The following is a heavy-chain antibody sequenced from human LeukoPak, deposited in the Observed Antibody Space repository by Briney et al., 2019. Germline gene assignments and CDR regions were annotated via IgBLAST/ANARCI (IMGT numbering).Heavy chain of an antibody. CDR1: GYSISSGYY. D-gene: IGHD3-10*01. CDR2: IYHSGST. J-gene: IGHJ5*02. CDR3: AGQGYGSGDYYNWFDP. V-gene: IGHV4-38-2*02. Sequence: SETLSLTCTVSGYSISSGYYWGWIRPPPGKGLEWIGSIYHSGSTYYNPSLKSRVTISVDTSKNQFSLKLSSVTAADTAVYYCAGQGYGSGDYYNWFDPWGQGTLVTVSS.